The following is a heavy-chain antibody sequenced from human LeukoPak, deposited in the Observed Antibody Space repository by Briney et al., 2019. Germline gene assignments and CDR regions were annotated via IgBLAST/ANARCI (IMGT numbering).Heavy chain of an antibody. D-gene: IGHD3-22*01. Sequence: KPSETLSLTCTGSGGSISSYYWSWIRQPPGKGLEWIGYIYYSGSTNYNPSLKSRVTISVDTSKNQFSLKLSSVTAADTAVYYCARLMDYYDSSGYYWYLDAFDIWGQGTLVTVSS. CDR1: GGSISSYY. CDR3: ARLMDYYDSSGYYWYLDAFDI. CDR2: IYYSGST. V-gene: IGHV4-59*08. J-gene: IGHJ3*02.